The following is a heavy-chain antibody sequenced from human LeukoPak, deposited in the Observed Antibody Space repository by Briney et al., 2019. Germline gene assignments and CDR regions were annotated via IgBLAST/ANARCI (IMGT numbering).Heavy chain of an antibody. J-gene: IGHJ4*02. CDR1: GYTFTSYG. D-gene: IGHD3-9*01. Sequence: ASVKVSCKASGYTFTSYGISWVRQAPGQGLEWMGWISAYSLNTNYAQNFQGRVTMTTDTSTSTAYMELRSLRSDDTAVFYCARDRAYDILTGYYGTQSKMYYFDYWGQGTLVTVSS. CDR3: ARDRAYDILTGYYGTQSKMYYFDY. CDR2: ISAYSLNT. V-gene: IGHV1-18*01.